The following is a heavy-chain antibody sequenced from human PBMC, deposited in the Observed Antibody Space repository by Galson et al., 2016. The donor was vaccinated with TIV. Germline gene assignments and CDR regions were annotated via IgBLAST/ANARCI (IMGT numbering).Heavy chain of an antibody. D-gene: IGHD7-27*01. CDR3: ARDLGLGAFDI. J-gene: IGHJ3*02. CDR1: GGSISGYY. Sequence: SETLSLTCTVSGGSISGYYWSWIRQPPGKGLEWIGYISDSGRSNENPSLKSRVTISVDTSKKQISLKLKSVTAADTAMYYCARDLGLGAFDIWGQGTMVTVSS. V-gene: IGHV4-59*01. CDR2: ISDSGRS.